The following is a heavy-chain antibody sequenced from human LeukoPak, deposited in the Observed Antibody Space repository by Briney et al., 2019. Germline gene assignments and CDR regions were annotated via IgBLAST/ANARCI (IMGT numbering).Heavy chain of an antibody. CDR3: AKNRGGSSYYFDY. Sequence: GGSLRLSCAASGFTLSTYSIYWVRQAPSKGLEWVTLISYDGIDKYYANSVKGRFTISRDNSKNTLYLQMNSLRAEDTAVYYCAKNRGGSSYYFDYWGQGTLVTVSS. CDR1: GFTLSTYS. V-gene: IGHV3-30*18. D-gene: IGHD3-10*01. CDR2: ISYDGIDK. J-gene: IGHJ4*02.